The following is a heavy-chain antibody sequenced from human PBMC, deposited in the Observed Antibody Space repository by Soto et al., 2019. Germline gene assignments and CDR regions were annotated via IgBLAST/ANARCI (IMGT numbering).Heavy chain of an antibody. Sequence: PGGSLRLSCAASGFTFSSYAMHWVRQAPGKGLEWVAVISYDGSNKYYADSVKGRFTISRDNSKNTLYLQMNSLRAEDTAVYYCAKDSTGIAAADQPDYYYYYGMDVWGQGTTVTVSS. CDR2: ISYDGSNK. CDR1: GFTFSSYA. J-gene: IGHJ6*02. D-gene: IGHD6-13*01. V-gene: IGHV3-30-3*01. CDR3: AKDSTGIAAADQPDYYYYYGMDV.